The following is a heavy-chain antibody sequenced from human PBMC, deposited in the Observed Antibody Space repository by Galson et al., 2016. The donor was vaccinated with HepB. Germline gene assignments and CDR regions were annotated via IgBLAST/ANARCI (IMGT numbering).Heavy chain of an antibody. CDR3: TRYRYDSSDYGAGYFDY. D-gene: IGHD3-22*01. CDR2: INPSGGST. CDR1: GYTFTSYY. Sequence: SVKVSCKASGYTFTSYYMHWVRQAPGQGLEWMGRINPSGGSTGYAQKFQGRVTMTRDTSTSTVYMELSSLRSEDTAVYYCTRYRYDSSDYGAGYFDYWGQGTLVTVSS. J-gene: IGHJ4*02. V-gene: IGHV1-46*03.